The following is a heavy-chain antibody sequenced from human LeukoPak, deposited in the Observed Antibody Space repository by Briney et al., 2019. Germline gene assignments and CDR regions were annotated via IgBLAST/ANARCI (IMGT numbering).Heavy chain of an antibody. V-gene: IGHV4-34*01. CDR1: GGSFSGYY. Sequence: SETLSLTCAVYGGSFSGYYWSWIRQPPGKGLEWIGEINHSGSTNYNPSLKSRVTISVDTSKNQFSLKLSSVTAAGTAVYYCARGNPDRITMVRGVTSGFYSYWGQGTLVTVSS. J-gene: IGHJ4*02. CDR3: ARGNPDRITMVRGVTSGFYSY. D-gene: IGHD3-10*01. CDR2: INHSGST.